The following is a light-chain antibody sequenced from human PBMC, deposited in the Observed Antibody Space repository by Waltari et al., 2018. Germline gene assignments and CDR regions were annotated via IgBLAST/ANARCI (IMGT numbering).Light chain of an antibody. Sequence: EIVMTQSTATLSVSPGERATLSCRASKSVSSNLAWYQQKPGKAPRLLIYGASTRATGIPARFSGSGSGTEFTLTISSMQSEDFAVYYCQQYNNWQTFGQGTKVEIK. V-gene: IGKV3-15*01. CDR1: KSVSSN. CDR3: QQYNNWQT. J-gene: IGKJ1*01. CDR2: GAS.